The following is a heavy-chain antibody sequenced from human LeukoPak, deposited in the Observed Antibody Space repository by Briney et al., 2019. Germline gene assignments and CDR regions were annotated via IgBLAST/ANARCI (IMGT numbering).Heavy chain of an antibody. V-gene: IGHV1-69*04. CDR2: IIPILGIA. Sequence: ASVKVSCKASGGTFSSYAISWVRQAPGQGLEWMGRIIPILGIANYAQKFQGRVTITADKSTSTAYMELSSLRSEDTAVYYCARGWYDILTPGEGAVAAIDYWGQGTLVTVSS. CDR1: GGTFSSYA. J-gene: IGHJ4*02. D-gene: IGHD3-9*01. CDR3: ARGWYDILTPGEGAVAAIDY.